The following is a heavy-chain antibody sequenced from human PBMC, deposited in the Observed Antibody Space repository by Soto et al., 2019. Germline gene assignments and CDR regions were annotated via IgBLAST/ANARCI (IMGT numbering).Heavy chain of an antibody. J-gene: IGHJ6*02. CDR3: ARAAGYRSSPEVDGMDV. Sequence: QVQLVQSGAEVKKPGSSVKVSCKASGGTFSSYAISWVRQAPGQGLEWMGGIIPIFGTANYAQKFQGRVTITADESTRTAYMELSSLRSEDTAVYYCARAAGYRSSPEVDGMDVWGQGTTVTVSS. V-gene: IGHV1-69*01. CDR1: GGTFSSYA. D-gene: IGHD6-13*01. CDR2: IIPIFGTA.